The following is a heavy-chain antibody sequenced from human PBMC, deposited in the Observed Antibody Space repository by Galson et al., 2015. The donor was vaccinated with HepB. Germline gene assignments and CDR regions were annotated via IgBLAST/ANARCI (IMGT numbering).Heavy chain of an antibody. CDR3: AKDGPGALPVAAVDY. Sequence: SLRLSCAASGFTFISYAMSWVRQAPGKGLEWVSTISGGGDSTYSADFMKGRFTISRDNSRNTLYLQMNSLRAEDTAVYYCAKDGPGALPVAAVDYWGQGTLVTVSS. CDR1: GFTFISYA. V-gene: IGHV3-23*01. D-gene: IGHD6-19*01. CDR2: ISGGGDST. J-gene: IGHJ4*02.